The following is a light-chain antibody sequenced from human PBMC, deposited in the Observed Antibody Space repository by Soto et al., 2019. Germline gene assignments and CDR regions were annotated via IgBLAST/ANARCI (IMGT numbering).Light chain of an antibody. CDR3: QQASRFPPT. Sequence: DIPMTQSPSSVSASVGDRVTITCRASQGINSWLAWYQQKPGKAPKVLIYPASSLQSGVPSRFSGSGSGTDFNLTISSLQPEDFASYYCQQASRFPPTFGQGTRLEIK. V-gene: IGKV1-12*01. CDR1: QGINSW. J-gene: IGKJ5*01. CDR2: PAS.